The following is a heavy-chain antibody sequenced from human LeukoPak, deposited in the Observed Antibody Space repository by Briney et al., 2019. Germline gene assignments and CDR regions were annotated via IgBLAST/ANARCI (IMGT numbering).Heavy chain of an antibody. Sequence: SGPALVKPTQPLTLTCTFSGFSLSTSGMCVSWIRQPPGKALEWLALIDWDDDKYYSTSLKTRLTISKDTSKNQVVLTMTNMDPLDTATYYCARHYSSSFYFDYWGQGTLVTVSS. CDR2: IDWDDDK. CDR1: GFSLSTSGMC. V-gene: IGHV2-70*01. D-gene: IGHD6-13*01. CDR3: ARHYSSSFYFDY. J-gene: IGHJ4*02.